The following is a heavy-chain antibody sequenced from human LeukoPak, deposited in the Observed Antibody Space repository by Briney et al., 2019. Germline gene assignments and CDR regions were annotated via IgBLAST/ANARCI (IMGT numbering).Heavy chain of an antibody. V-gene: IGHV3-30*04. CDR2: ISDDGINK. CDR1: GFTFSRYA. CDR3: ARNYYRSGYVGAFDI. Sequence: PGRSLRLSCAPSGFTFSRYAMHWPRQAPGKGLEGVAVISDDGINKYYADSVKGRFTISRDNSKNTLYLQINSLRAEDTAVYYCARNYYRSGYVGAFDIWGQGTMVTVSS. J-gene: IGHJ3*02. D-gene: IGHD3-22*01.